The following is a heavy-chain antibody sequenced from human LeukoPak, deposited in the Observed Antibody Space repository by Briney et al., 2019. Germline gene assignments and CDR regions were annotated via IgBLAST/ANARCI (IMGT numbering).Heavy chain of an antibody. CDR2: IYYSGST. J-gene: IGHJ4*02. Sequence: SETLSLTCTVSGGSISSSSYYWGWIRQPPGKGLEWIGSIYYSGSTYYNPSLKSRVTISVDTSKNQFSLKLSSVTAADTAVSYCSVSSGWYVAPDYWGQGTLVTVSS. D-gene: IGHD6-19*01. CDR3: SVSSGWYVAPDY. V-gene: IGHV4-39*01. CDR1: GGSISSSSYY.